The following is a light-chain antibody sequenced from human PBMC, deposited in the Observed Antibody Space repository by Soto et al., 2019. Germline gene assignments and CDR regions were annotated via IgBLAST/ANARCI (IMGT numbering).Light chain of an antibody. CDR1: HNIYNY. CDR3: QRYDNLPLT. J-gene: IGKJ4*01. CDR2: DAS. Sequence: DIQMTQSTSSLSASVGDRVTIACQASHNIYNYLNWYHQKPGKAPKLLIFDASNLERGVPSRFSGSGSRTHFSLSINNLQPEDVGTYFFQRYDNLPLTFGGGTKVEI. V-gene: IGKV1-33*01.